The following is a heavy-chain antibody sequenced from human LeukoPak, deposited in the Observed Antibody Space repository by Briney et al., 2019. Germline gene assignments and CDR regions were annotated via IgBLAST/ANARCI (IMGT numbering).Heavy chain of an antibody. J-gene: IGHJ3*02. CDR3: ARGNRIGYCSLGSCYSGAFDI. V-gene: IGHV3-53*01. Sequence: GGSLRLSCAASGFTVSSNYMSWVRQAPGKGLEWVSVICSGGGTYYDDDVEGRLIISRDNSKDTLHLQMNSLRAEDTAVYYCARGNRIGYCSLGSCYSGAFDIWGQGTMVTVSP. D-gene: IGHD2-15*01. CDR1: GFTVSSNY. CDR2: ICSGGGT.